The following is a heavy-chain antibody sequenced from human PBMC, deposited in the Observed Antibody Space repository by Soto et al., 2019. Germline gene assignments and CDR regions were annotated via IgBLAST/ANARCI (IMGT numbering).Heavy chain of an antibody. CDR3: ARGDYYDSSGYYPYYYGMDV. CDR1: GFTFSSYG. Sequence: GGSLRLSCAASGFTFSSYGMHWVRQAPGKGLEWVAVIWYDGSNKYYADSVKGRFTISRDNSKNTLYLQMNSLRAEDTAVYYCARGDYYDSSGYYPYYYGMDVWGQGTTVTVSS. V-gene: IGHV3-33*01. D-gene: IGHD3-22*01. CDR2: IWYDGSNK. J-gene: IGHJ6*02.